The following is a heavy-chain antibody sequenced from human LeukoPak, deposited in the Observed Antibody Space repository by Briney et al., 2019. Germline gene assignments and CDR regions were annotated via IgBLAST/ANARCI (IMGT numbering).Heavy chain of an antibody. CDR1: TINFSDYG. CDR2: INPTGVRT. Sequence: GGSLRLSCAASTINFSDYGMDWVRQAPGRGLEGVSTINPTGVRTYYEDSVSGRFTISRDNSKNTVFLQINSLRVEDTAIYYCARDQPHAASWFDPWGQGTLVTVSS. CDR3: ARDQPHAASWFDP. J-gene: IGHJ5*02. V-gene: IGHV3-23*01. D-gene: IGHD2-2*01.